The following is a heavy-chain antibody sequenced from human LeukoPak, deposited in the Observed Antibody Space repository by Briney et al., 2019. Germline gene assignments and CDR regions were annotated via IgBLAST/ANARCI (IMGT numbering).Heavy chain of an antibody. V-gene: IGHV3-9*03. CDR1: GFTFDDYA. Sequence: GRSLRLSCAASGFTFDDYAMHWVRQAPGKGLEWVSGISWNSGSIGYADSVKGRFTISRDNAKNSLYLQMNSLRAEDMALYYCAKASAAADNYFDYWGRGTLVTVSS. D-gene: IGHD6-13*01. CDR3: AKASAAADNYFDY. J-gene: IGHJ4*02. CDR2: ISWNSGSI.